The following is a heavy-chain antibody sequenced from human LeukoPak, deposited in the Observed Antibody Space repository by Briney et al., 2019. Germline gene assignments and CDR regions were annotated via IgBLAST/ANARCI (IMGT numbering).Heavy chain of an antibody. V-gene: IGHV4-34*01. CDR2: INHSGST. CDR3: AAGQGY. Sequence: SETLSLTCAVCGGSFSGYYWSWIRQPPGKGLEWIGEINHSGSTNYNPSLKSRVTISVDTSKNQFSLKLSSVTAADTAVYYCAAGQGYWGQGTLVTVSS. J-gene: IGHJ4*02. CDR1: GGSFSGYY.